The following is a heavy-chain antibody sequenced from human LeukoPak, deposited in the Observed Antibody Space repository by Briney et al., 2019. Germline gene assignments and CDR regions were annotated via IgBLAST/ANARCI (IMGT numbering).Heavy chain of an antibody. J-gene: IGHJ4*02. CDR3: AKHGLPLVVISAPLDY. Sequence: GGSLRLSCAASGFTFSTYGMHWVRQSPGKGLEWVAFISSDGSNKYYADSVKGRFTISRDNSKNTVYLQMNSLRAEDTAVYYCAKHGLPLVVISAPLDYWGQGTLVTVAS. V-gene: IGHV3-30*18. D-gene: IGHD2-15*01. CDR2: ISSDGSNK. CDR1: GFTFSTYG.